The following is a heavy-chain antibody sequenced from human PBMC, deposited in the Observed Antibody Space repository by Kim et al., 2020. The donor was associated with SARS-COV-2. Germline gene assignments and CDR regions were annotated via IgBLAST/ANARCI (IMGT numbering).Heavy chain of an antibody. J-gene: IGHJ4*02. Sequence: GGSLRLSCAASGFTFSTYAMSWVRQAPGKGLEWVSTISPSGSTYYADSVKGRFAISRATSKNTLCLQMNSLIPEDTAVYFCAKPGGWSPDYFDYWGQGTLVAVSS. D-gene: IGHD6-19*01. V-gene: IGHV3-23*01. CDR2: ISPSGST. CDR3: AKPGGWSPDYFDY. CDR1: GFTFSTYA.